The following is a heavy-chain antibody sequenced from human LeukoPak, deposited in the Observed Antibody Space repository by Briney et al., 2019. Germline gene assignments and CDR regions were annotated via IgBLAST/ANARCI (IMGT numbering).Heavy chain of an antibody. Sequence: SETLSLTCTVSGGSISSGDYYWSWIRQPPGKGLEWIGYIYYSGSTNYNPSLKSRVTMSVHTSKKQFSLKLSSVTAADTAVYYCARVTIFSYAFDIWGQGTMVTVSS. CDR3: ARVTIFSYAFDI. CDR1: GGSISSGDYY. V-gene: IGHV4-61*08. CDR2: IYYSGST. D-gene: IGHD3-9*01. J-gene: IGHJ3*02.